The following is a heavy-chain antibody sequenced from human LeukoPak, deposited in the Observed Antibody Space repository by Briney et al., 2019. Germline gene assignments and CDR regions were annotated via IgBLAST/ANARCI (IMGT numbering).Heavy chain of an antibody. V-gene: IGHV1-2*02. J-gene: IGHJ3*02. D-gene: IGHD3-3*01. CDR1: GGTFSGSA. Sequence: ASVKVSCKASGGTFSGSAISWVRQAPGQGLEWMGWINPNSGGTNYAQKFQGRVTMTRDTSISTAYMELSRLRSDDTAVYYCARDLLEWLSAFDIWGQGTMVTVSS. CDR2: INPNSGGT. CDR3: ARDLLEWLSAFDI.